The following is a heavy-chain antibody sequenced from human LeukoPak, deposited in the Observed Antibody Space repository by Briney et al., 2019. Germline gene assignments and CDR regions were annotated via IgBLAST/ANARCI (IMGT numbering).Heavy chain of an antibody. CDR1: GYTFTGYD. CDR2: ISPDSGGT. D-gene: IGHD6-19*01. Sequence: GASVKVSCKASGYTFTGYDMHWVRQAPGQGLEWIGWISPDSGGTNYAQKFQGRVTMTRDTSISTAYMELSSLTSADTAVYSRASGYKDSSGWGSVDYWGHGTLVTVSS. CDR3: ASGYKDSSGWGSVDY. J-gene: IGHJ4*01. V-gene: IGHV1-2*02.